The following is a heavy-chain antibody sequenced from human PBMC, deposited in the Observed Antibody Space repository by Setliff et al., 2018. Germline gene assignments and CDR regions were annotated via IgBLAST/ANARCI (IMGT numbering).Heavy chain of an antibody. D-gene: IGHD3-10*01. CDR1: GGSFSGYF. CDR3: ARGRYYGSGSYSL. V-gene: IGHV4-34*01. Sequence: PSETLSLTCDVFGGSFSGYFWAWIRQSPGKGLGWIGDVNDSGGANYKPSLKSRLTISRDTSKNQLSLNLSSVTAADTAVYYCARGRYYGSGSYSLWGQGTLVTVSS. J-gene: IGHJ4*02. CDR2: VNDSGGA.